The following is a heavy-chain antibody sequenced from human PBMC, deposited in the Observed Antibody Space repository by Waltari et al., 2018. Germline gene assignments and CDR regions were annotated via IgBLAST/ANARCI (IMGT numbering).Heavy chain of an antibody. J-gene: IGHJ4*02. D-gene: IGHD2-21*02. Sequence: EVQLVESGGGLVQPGRSLRFSCTASGFTFGDYAMSWVSQAPGKGLEWVGFIRSKAYGGTTEYAASVTGRVTISRDTSKSIAYLQMNSLKTEDTAVYYCTRVDYGGNSPIGYWGQGTLVTVSS. CDR2: IRSKAYGGTT. CDR3: TRVDYGGNSPIGY. V-gene: IGHV3-49*04. CDR1: GFTFGDYA.